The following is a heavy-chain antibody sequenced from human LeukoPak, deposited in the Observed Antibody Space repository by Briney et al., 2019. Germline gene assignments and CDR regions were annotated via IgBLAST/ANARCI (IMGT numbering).Heavy chain of an antibody. V-gene: IGHV1-69*06. D-gene: IGHD3-10*01. CDR2: IIPIFGTA. CDR1: GGTFSSYA. J-gene: IGHJ4*02. CDR3: ATEGKMVRGLYTDY. Sequence: SVKVSCKASGGTFSSYAISWVRQAPGQGLEWMGGIIPIFGTANYAQKFQGRVTITADKSTSTAYMELSSLRSEDTAVYYCATEGKMVRGLYTDYWGQGTLVTVSS.